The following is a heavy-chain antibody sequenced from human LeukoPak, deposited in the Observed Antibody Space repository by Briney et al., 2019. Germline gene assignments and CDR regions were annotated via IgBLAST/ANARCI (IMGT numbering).Heavy chain of an antibody. V-gene: IGHV4-61*01. CDR2: IDYSGAT. J-gene: IGHJ4*02. Sequence: PSETLSLTCTVSGDSVSSDNYYWSWIRQPPGKGLEWIAYIDYSGATKFNPSLTSRVTITLDTSKNQFSLKLSSVTAADTAVYYCARERRGYYDSSGHLDSWGQGTLVTVSS. CDR1: GDSVSSDNYY. D-gene: IGHD3-22*01. CDR3: ARERRGYYDSSGHLDS.